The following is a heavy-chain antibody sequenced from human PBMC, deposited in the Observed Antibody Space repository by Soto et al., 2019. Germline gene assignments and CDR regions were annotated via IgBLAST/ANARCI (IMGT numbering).Heavy chain of an antibody. D-gene: IGHD3-3*01. Sequence: QVQLQESGPGLVRPSETLSLTCTVSGASISSMSYYWSWIRQSPGKGLEWIGYMYITGSTNYNPSLKSRMSISLDTSKNQFSLKRSSVTAADTGVYYCARNAIFGVVTGLDYWGQGSLVTVSP. CDR1: GASISSMSYY. J-gene: IGHJ4*02. CDR3: ARNAIFGVVTGLDY. V-gene: IGHV4-61*01. CDR2: MYITGST.